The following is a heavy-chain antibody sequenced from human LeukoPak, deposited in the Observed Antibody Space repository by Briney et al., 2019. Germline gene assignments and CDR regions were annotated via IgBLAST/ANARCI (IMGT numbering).Heavy chain of an antibody. D-gene: IGHD1-26*01. V-gene: IGHV1-24*01. CDR1: GYTLTELS. J-gene: IGHJ4*02. CDR2: FDPEDGET. Sequence: GASVKVSCKVSGYTLTELSMHWVRQAPGKGLEWMGGFDPEDGETIYAQKFQGRVTMTEDTSTDTAYMELSSLRSEDTAVYYCATGFWRHPIVGAAEPCYWGQGTLVTVSS. CDR3: ATGFWRHPIVGAAEPCY.